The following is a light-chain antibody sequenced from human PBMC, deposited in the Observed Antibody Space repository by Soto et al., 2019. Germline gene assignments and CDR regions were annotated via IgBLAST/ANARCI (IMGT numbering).Light chain of an antibody. J-gene: IGKJ5*01. CDR2: GAS. CDR1: QGLVHSDGIAY. CDR3: RQYNNWPIT. Sequence: VMTQSPLSLPVTLGQPASISCRSNQGLVHSDGIAYFSWYQQRPGQAPRLFIYGASTRATGIPPRFSGSGSGTEFTLTISSLQSEDFAVYYCRQYNNWPITFGQGTRLEIK. V-gene: IGKV3-15*01.